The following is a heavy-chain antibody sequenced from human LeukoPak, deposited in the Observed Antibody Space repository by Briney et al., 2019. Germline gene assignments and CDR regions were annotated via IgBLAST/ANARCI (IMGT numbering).Heavy chain of an antibody. D-gene: IGHD6-19*01. CDR2: IYYSGST. J-gene: IGHJ3*02. Sequence: PSETLSLTCTVSGGSISSSSYYWGWIRQPPGKGLEWIGSIYYSGSTYYNPSLKSRVTISVDTSKNQFSLKLSSVTAADTAVYYCARDEYSSGWTDAFDIWGQGTMVTVSS. CDR3: ARDEYSSGWTDAFDI. V-gene: IGHV4-39*02. CDR1: GGSISSSSYY.